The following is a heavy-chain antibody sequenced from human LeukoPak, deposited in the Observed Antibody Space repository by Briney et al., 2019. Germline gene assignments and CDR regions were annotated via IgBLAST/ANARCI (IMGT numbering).Heavy chain of an antibody. Sequence: PSETLSLTCTVSGGSISSSYYYWGWIRRPPGKGLEWIGSIYSSGSTYYNPSLKSRVTISVDTSKNQFSLKLTSVTAADTAVNYCARHYGPWGQGTLVTVSS. J-gene: IGHJ5*02. CDR1: GGSISSSYYY. D-gene: IGHD4-17*01. V-gene: IGHV4-39*01. CDR2: IYSSGST. CDR3: ARHYGP.